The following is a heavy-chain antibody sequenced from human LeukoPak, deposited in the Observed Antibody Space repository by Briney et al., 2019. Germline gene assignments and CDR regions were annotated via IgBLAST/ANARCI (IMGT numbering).Heavy chain of an antibody. V-gene: IGHV3-21*01. J-gene: IGHJ4*02. D-gene: IGHD2-2*01. CDR3: ARGLGYCSSTSCPYFDY. CDR1: GFTFSSYS. CDR2: ISSSSSYI. Sequence: GGSLRLSCAASGFTFSSYSMNWVRQAPGKGLEWVSSISSSSSYIYYADSVKGRFTISRDNAKNSLYLQMNSLRAEETAVYYCARGLGYCSSTSCPYFDYWGQGTLVTVSS.